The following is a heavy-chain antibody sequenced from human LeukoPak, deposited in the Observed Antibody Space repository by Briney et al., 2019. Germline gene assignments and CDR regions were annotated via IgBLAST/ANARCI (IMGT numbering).Heavy chain of an antibody. D-gene: IGHD4-17*01. J-gene: IGHJ5*02. V-gene: IGHV1-8*01. CDR2: MNPHSGKT. CDR1: GYPFNNYD. Sequence: WASVNVSCKASGYPFNNYDINWVRQAPGQGLEWMGWMNPHSGKTGYAQNFQGRVTMTRDTSISTAYMELSSLRSEDTAVYYCARLSSHYGDYKVDPWGQGTLVTVSS. CDR3: ARLSSHYGDYKVDP.